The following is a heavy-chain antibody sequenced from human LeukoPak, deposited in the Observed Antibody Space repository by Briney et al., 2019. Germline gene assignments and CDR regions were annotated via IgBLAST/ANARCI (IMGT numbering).Heavy chain of an antibody. CDR1: GYSFTSYW. Sequence: GESLKISCKGSGYSFTSYWISWGRQMPGKGLGWMGRIDPSDSYTNYSPSFQGHVTISADKSISTAYLQWSSLKASDTAMYYCARTLYGSGSYEFPFDYWGQGTLVTVSP. CDR3: ARTLYGSGSYEFPFDY. V-gene: IGHV5-10-1*01. J-gene: IGHJ4*02. D-gene: IGHD3-10*01. CDR2: IDPSDSYT.